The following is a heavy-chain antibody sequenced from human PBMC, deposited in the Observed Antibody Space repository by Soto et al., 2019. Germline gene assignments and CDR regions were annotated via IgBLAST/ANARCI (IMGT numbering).Heavy chain of an antibody. D-gene: IGHD1-26*01. CDR1: GSPISSYY. V-gene: IGHV4-4*07. J-gene: IGHJ4*02. CDR2: IYTSGST. CDR3: ARVTEPNIVGGYSVDY. Sequence: PXETLCLTCTVAGSPISSYYWSWIRKPAGKGLEWIGRIYTSGSTNYNPSLKSRVTMSVDTSKNQFSLKLSSVTAADTAVYYCARVTEPNIVGGYSVDYWGQGTLVTVSS.